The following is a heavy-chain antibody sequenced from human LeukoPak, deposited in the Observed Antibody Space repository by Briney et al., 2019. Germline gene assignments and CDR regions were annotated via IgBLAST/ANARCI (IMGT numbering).Heavy chain of an antibody. Sequence: SETLSLTCTVPGGSISSSSYYWGWIRQPPGTGLEWIGSIYYSGSTYYNPSLKSRVTISVDTSKNQFSLKLSSVTAADTALYYCARSGDPTAIDYWGQGTLVTVSS. V-gene: IGHV4-39*01. CDR1: GGSISSSSYY. J-gene: IGHJ4*02. D-gene: IGHD2-21*02. CDR3: ARSGDPTAIDY. CDR2: IYYSGST.